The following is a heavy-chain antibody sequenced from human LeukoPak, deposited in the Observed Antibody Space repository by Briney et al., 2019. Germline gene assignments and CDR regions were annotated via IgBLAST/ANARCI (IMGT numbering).Heavy chain of an antibody. D-gene: IGHD3-3*01. V-gene: IGHV1-18*01. Sequence: ASLKVSCTASGYTFTSYGISWVRQAPGQGLEWMGWISAYNGNTNYAQKLQGRVTMTTDTSTSTAYMELRSLRSDDTAVYYCARDFAEGYYTWFDPWGQGTLVTVSS. CDR1: GYTFTSYG. CDR3: ARDFAEGYYTWFDP. J-gene: IGHJ5*02. CDR2: ISAYNGNT.